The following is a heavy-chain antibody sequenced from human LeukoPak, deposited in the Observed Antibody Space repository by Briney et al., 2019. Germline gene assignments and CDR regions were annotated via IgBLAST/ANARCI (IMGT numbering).Heavy chain of an antibody. V-gene: IGHV4-59*08. Sequence: SETLSLTCTVSGGSISSYYWSWIRQPPGKGLEWIGCIHYIGSTNYNPSLKSRVTISVDTSKNQFSLKLSSVTAAGTAVYYCARHGGAYGFDYWGQGTLVTVSS. CDR3: ARHGGAYGFDY. CDR1: GGSISSYY. CDR2: IHYIGST. D-gene: IGHD4-17*01. J-gene: IGHJ4*02.